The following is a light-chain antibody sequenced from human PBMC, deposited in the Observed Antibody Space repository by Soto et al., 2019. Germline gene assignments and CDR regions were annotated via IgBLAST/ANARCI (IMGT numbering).Light chain of an antibody. CDR2: SSS. J-gene: IGKJ1*01. CDR1: QSVSSTY. Sequence: PGDRATLSCRASQSVSSTYLAWYQQRPGQAPRLLIYSSSSRASGIPDRFSGSGSGTDFTLTISRLEPEDFAVYYCQQYRTSPPTWTFGQGTKVDIK. CDR3: QQYRTSPPTWT. V-gene: IGKV3-20*01.